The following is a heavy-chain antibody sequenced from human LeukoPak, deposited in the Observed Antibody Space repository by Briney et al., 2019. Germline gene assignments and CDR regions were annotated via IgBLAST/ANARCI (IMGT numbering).Heavy chain of an antibody. V-gene: IGHV4-59*01. Sequence: PSETLSLTCTVSGGSISSYYWSWIRQPPGKGLEWIGYIYYSGSTNYNPSLKSRVTISVDTSKNQFSLKLSSVTAADTAVYYCGGDNAYEEQWAFEIWGQGTMFTASS. J-gene: IGHJ3*02. CDR2: IYYSGST. CDR3: GGDNAYEEQWAFEI. CDR1: GGSISSYY. D-gene: IGHD5-12*01.